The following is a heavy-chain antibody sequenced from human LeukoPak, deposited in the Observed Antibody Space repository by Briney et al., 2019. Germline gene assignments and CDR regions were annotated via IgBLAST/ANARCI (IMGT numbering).Heavy chain of an antibody. CDR2: ISGSDGST. Sequence: ETLSLTCTVSGGSINSSSFYWGWIRQPPGKGLGWVSGISGSDGSTYYADSVKGRFTISRDNSKNTLYLQMNSLRAEDTAVYYCAKGGLWFGELQITGDAFDIWGQGTMVTVSS. J-gene: IGHJ3*02. CDR1: GGSINSSSFY. CDR3: AKGGLWFGELQITGDAFDI. V-gene: IGHV3-23*01. D-gene: IGHD3-10*01.